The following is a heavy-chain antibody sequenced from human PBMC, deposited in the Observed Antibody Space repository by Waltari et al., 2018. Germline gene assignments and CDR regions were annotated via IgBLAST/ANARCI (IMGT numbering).Heavy chain of an antibody. D-gene: IGHD3-10*01. CDR2: SYTGGST. J-gene: IGHJ5*02. CDR1: GGSVTGASYY. Sequence: QVQLQESGPGLVKPSQTLSLTCTVSGGSVTGASYYWSWIRQPAGKGLEWLGRSYTGGSTNNNPSLKSRVTISIDTSKNQFSLKLSSVTAADTAVYYCARDASGSYSPGWLDTWGQGSLVTVFS. CDR3: ARDASGSYSPGWLDT. V-gene: IGHV4-61*02.